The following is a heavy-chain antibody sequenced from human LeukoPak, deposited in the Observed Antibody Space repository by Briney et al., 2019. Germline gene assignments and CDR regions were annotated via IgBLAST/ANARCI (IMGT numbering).Heavy chain of an antibody. J-gene: IGHJ4*02. V-gene: IGHV3-11*01. CDR1: GFTFSDYY. CDR2: ISSSGSTI. Sequence: SGGSLRLSCAASGFTFSDYYMSWIRQAPGKGLEWVSYISSSGSTIYYADSVKGRFTISRDNAKNSLYLQMNSLRAEDTAVYYCARDRRRGHYFDYWGQGTLVTVSS. D-gene: IGHD3-10*01. CDR3: ARDRRRGHYFDY.